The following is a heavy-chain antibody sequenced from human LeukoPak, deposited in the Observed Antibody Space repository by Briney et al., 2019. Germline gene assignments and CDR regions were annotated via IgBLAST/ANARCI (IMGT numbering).Heavy chain of an antibody. Sequence: PSQTLSLTCAVSGGSISSGGYSWSWIRQPPGKGLEWIGEINHSGSTNYNPSLKSRVTISVDTSKNQFSLKLSSVTAADTAVYYCASGEVGVAGTRSNSDHYYGMDVWGQGTTVTVSS. D-gene: IGHD6-19*01. CDR1: GGSISSGGYS. CDR3: ASGEVGVAGTRSNSDHYYGMDV. CDR2: INHSGST. J-gene: IGHJ6*02. V-gene: IGHV4-30-2*01.